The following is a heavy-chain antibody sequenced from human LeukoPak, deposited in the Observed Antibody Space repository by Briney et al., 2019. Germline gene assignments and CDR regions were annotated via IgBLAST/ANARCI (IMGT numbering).Heavy chain of an antibody. V-gene: IGHV4-38-2*01. CDR1: GYSISSGYY. J-gene: IGHJ5*02. CDR2: INHSGST. Sequence: PSETLSLTCAVSGYSISSGYYWGWIRQPPGKGLEWIGEINHSGSTNYNPSLKSRVTISVDTSKNQFSLKLSSVTAADTAVYYCARGVNCSGGSCYSFVYWFDPWGQGTLVTVSS. D-gene: IGHD2-15*01. CDR3: ARGVNCSGGSCYSFVYWFDP.